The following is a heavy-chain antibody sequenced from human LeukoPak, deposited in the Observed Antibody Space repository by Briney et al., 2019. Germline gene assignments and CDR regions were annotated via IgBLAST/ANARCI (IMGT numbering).Heavy chain of an antibody. D-gene: IGHD1-7*01. CDR2: ISHTGSTM. J-gene: IGHJ4*02. Sequence: GGSLRLSCAASGFSFSSYSMNWVRQAPGKGLEWVSYISHTGSTMSYADSVKGRFTIPRDNAKNSLYLQMNSLRAEDTAVYYCAKDPGTYYFDYWGQGTLVTVSS. CDR3: AKDPGTYYFDY. CDR1: GFSFSSYS. V-gene: IGHV3-48*01.